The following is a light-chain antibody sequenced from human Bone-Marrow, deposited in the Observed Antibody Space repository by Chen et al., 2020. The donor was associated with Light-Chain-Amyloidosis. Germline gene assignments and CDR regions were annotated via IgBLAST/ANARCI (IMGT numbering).Light chain of an antibody. Sequence: SYELPQPPSLSVSPGQTARITCSGDDLPTKYAYWYQHKPGQAPVLVIHRDTERPSGISERFSGSSSGTTATLTISGVQAEDEADYHCQSADSSGTYEVIFGGGTKLTVL. CDR2: RDT. CDR3: QSADSSGTYEVI. J-gene: IGLJ2*01. CDR1: DLPTKY. V-gene: IGLV3-25*03.